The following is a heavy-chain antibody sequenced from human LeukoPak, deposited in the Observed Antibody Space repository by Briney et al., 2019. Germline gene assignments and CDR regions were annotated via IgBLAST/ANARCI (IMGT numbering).Heavy chain of an antibody. Sequence: GGSLRLSCSASGFTFSTYAMSWVRQAPGKGLDWVSSISATGGTTYYADSVKGRFTISRDSSKNTLYLQMNGLRAEDTAVYYCAKDLDGGNDYWGQGTLVTVSS. D-gene: IGHD4-23*01. CDR3: AKDLDGGNDY. V-gene: IGHV3-23*01. J-gene: IGHJ4*02. CDR2: ISATGGTT. CDR1: GFTFSTYA.